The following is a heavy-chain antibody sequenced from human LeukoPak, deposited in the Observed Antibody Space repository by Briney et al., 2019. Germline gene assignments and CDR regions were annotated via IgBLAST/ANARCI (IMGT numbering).Heavy chain of an antibody. CDR1: GFTFSSYA. V-gene: IGHV3-30*09. J-gene: IGHJ4*02. CDR3: ARGGYDSSGYYPWYFDY. CDR2: ISYDGSNK. Sequence: QPGGSLRLSCGASGFTFSSYAMHWVRQAPGKGLEWVAVISYDGSNKYYADSVKGRFAISRDNSKNTLYLQMNSLRTEDTAVYYCARGGYDSSGYYPWYFDYWGQGTLVTVSS. D-gene: IGHD3-22*01.